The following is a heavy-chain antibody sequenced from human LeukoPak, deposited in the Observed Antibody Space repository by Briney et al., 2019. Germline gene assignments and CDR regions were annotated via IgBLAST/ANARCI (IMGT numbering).Heavy chain of an antibody. V-gene: IGHV3-53*04. CDR2: IYSGGST. Sequence: GGSLRLSCAASGFTVSSNYMSWVRQAPGKGLEWVSVIYSGGSTYYADSVKGRFTISRRNSKNTLYLQVNSLRAEDTAVYYCARALSIVEDYYYYGMDVWGQGTTVTVSS. D-gene: IGHD3-22*01. J-gene: IGHJ6*02. CDR1: GFTVSSNY. CDR3: ARALSIVEDYYYYGMDV.